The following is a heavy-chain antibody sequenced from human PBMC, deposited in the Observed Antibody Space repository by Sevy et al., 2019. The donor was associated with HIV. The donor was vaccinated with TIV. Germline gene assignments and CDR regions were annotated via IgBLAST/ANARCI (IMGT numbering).Heavy chain of an antibody. Sequence: VGSLRLSCAASGFTFSSYAMSWVRQAPGKGLEWVSAISGSGGSTYYADSVKGRFTISRDNSKNTLYLQMNSLRAEDTAVYYCAKAKSAMATIFWFDPWGQGTLVTVSS. J-gene: IGHJ5*02. CDR2: ISGSGGST. CDR3: AKAKSAMATIFWFDP. D-gene: IGHD5-12*01. V-gene: IGHV3-23*01. CDR1: GFTFSSYA.